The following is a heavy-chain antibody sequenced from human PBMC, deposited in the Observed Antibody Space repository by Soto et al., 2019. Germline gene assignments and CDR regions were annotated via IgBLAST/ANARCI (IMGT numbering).Heavy chain of an antibody. D-gene: IGHD6-19*01. CDR1: GGSFSGYY. V-gene: IGHV4-34*01. Sequence: QVQLQQWGAGLLKPSETLSLTCAVYGGSFSGYYWSWIRQPPGKGLEWIGEINHSGSTNYNPSLKSRVTISVDPSKNQFTLKRSSVTAADTAVYYCARRPSIAVAGESLDYWGQETMVTFSS. CDR3: ARRPSIAVAGESLDY. CDR2: INHSGST. J-gene: IGHJ4*02.